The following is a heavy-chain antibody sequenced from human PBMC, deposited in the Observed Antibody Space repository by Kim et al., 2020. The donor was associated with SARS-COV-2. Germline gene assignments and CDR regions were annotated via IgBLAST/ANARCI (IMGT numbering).Heavy chain of an antibody. V-gene: IGHV1-69*13. J-gene: IGHJ3*02. CDR1: GGTFSSYA. CDR2: IIPIFGTA. D-gene: IGHD3-10*01. Sequence: SVKVSCKASGGTFSSYAISWVRQAPGQGLECMGGIIPIFGTANYAQKFQGRVTISADESTSTAYIELSSLRSEDTAVFYGARDRLSGDAFDSWGQGTMV. CDR3: ARDRLSGDAFDS.